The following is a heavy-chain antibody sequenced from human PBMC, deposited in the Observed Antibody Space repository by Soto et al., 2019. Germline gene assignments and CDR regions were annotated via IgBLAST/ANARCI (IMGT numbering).Heavy chain of an antibody. CDR1: GYTLTELS. V-gene: IGHV1-24*01. D-gene: IGHD5-18*01. J-gene: IGHJ3*02. CDR3: ARDYLDTAPDI. CDR2: IDPEDGEI. Sequence: GASVKVSCKISGYTLTELSMHWVRQAPGKGLEWMGGIDPEDGEIIYAQTFQGRVTMTEDTATDTAYMELRSLRSDDTAVYYCARDYLDTAPDIWGQGTMVTVSS.